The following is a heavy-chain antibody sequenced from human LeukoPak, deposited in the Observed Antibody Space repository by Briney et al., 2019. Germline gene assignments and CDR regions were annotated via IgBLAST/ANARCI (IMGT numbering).Heavy chain of an antibody. CDR1: GYSFTSYW. V-gene: IGHV1-8*02. CDR2: MNPNSGNT. Sequence: GESLKISCKGSGYSFTSYWIGWVRQATGQGLEWVGWMNPNSGNTGYAQKFQGRVTMTRNTSISTAYMELSSLRSEDTAVYYCARGNGYWGQGTLVTVSS. D-gene: IGHD2-8*01. CDR3: ARGNGY. J-gene: IGHJ4*02.